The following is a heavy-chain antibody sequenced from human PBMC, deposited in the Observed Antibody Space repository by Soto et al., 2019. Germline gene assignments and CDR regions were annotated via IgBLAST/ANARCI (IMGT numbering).Heavy chain of an antibody. CDR2: ISGSGGST. V-gene: IGHV3-23*01. J-gene: IGHJ5*02. Sequence: EVQLLESGGGLVQPGGSLRLSCAASGFTFSSYAMSWVRQAPGKGLEWVSAISGSGGSTYYADSVKGRFTISRDNSKHTLYPQMNSRRAEDTPVYYCAKDLFYGDSWFDPWGQGTLVTVSS. CDR3: AKDLFYGDSWFDP. D-gene: IGHD4-17*01. CDR1: GFTFSSYA.